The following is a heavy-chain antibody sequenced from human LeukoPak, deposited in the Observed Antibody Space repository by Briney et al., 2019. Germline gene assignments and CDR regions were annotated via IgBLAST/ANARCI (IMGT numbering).Heavy chain of an antibody. CDR1: GGSISSYY. V-gene: IGHV4-59*01. D-gene: IGHD5-24*01. Sequence: SETLSLTCTVSGGSISSYYWSWIRQPPGKGVEWIGYIYYSGSTNYNPSLKSRVTISVDTSKNQFSLKLSSVTAADTAVYYCARDIGDGYNRFDYWGQGTLVTVSS. J-gene: IGHJ4*02. CDR3: ARDIGDGYNRFDY. CDR2: IYYSGST.